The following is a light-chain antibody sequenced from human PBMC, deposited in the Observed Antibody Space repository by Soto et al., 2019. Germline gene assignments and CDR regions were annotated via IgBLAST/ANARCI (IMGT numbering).Light chain of an antibody. CDR2: EVN. CDR1: GSDIGGYNF. CDR3: SSYAGTNNRYV. J-gene: IGLJ1*01. Sequence: QSALTQPPSASGSPGQSVTISCTGTGSDIGGYNFVSWYQQHPGKVPKLIIYEVNKRPSGVPDRFSGSKSGNTASLTVSGLQADEEADYYCSSYAGTNNRYVFGTGTKVTVL. V-gene: IGLV2-8*01.